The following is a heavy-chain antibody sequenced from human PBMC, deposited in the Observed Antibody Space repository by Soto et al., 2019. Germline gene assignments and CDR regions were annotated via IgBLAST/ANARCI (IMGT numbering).Heavy chain of an antibody. J-gene: IGHJ4*02. CDR3: AKTDMGGSYDY. D-gene: IGHD1-26*01. CDR2: ISYDGSDT. CDR1: GFAFSGYG. V-gene: IGHV3-30*18. Sequence: QVQLVESGGGVVQPGRSLRLSCAASGFAFSGYGMHWVRKAPGKGLEWVALISYDGSDTYYADSVKGRCTISRDNSKNTLYVQMNSLRAEDTAVYYCAKTDMGGSYDYWGQGTLVTVSS.